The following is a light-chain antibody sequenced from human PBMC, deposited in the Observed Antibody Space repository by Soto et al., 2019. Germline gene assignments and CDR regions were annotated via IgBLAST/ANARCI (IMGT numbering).Light chain of an antibody. V-gene: IGLV1-40*01. CDR3: HSYDDSLSVSV. CDR1: SSNSGADND. Sequence: QSVLTQPPSVSGAPGQRVIISCTGGSSNSGADNDVHWYQQTPGRAPKLLIYGDNNRPSGVPDRFSGSKSGTAASLAITGLQAEDEADDYFHSYDDSLSVSVFGGGTKLTVL. J-gene: IGLJ3*02. CDR2: GDN.